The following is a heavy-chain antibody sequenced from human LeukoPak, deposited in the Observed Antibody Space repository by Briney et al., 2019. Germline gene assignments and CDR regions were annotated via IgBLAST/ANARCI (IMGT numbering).Heavy chain of an antibody. CDR1: GFTFSNYW. CDR2: INSDGSST. J-gene: IGHJ4*02. Sequence: QPGGSLRLSCAASGFTFSNYWMHWVRKAPGKGLVWVSLINSDGSSTIYADSVKGRFTISRDNAKNTLYLQMNSLRAEDTAVYYWAREKDGIDYWGQGTLVTVSS. V-gene: IGHV3-74*01. CDR3: AREKDGIDY. D-gene: IGHD2-21*01.